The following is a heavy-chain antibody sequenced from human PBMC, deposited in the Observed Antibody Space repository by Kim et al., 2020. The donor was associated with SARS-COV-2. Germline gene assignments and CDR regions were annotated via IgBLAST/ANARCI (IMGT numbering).Heavy chain of an antibody. V-gene: IGHV4-34*01. Sequence: SETLSLTCAVYGGSFSGYYWSWIRQPPGKGLEWIGEINHSGSTNYNPSLKSRVTISVDTSKNQFSLKLSSVTAADTAVYYCARGGHDYIWGSYRKFDYWGQRTLVTVSS. CDR1: GGSFSGYY. CDR2: INHSGST. D-gene: IGHD3-16*02. J-gene: IGHJ4*02. CDR3: ARGGHDYIWGSYRKFDY.